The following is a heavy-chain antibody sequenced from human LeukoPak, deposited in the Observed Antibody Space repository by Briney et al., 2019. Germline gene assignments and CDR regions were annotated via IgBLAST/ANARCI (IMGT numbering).Heavy chain of an antibody. CDR3: AARSYYARGVYFDY. CDR2: FDPEDGET. D-gene: IGHD3-10*01. CDR1: GYTLTELS. J-gene: IGHJ4*02. V-gene: IGHV1-24*01. Sequence: ASVKVSCKVSGYTLTELSMDGVRQAPGKGLEWMGGFDPEDGETIDAQKFQGRVTMTEDTSTDTAYMELSSLRSEDTAVYYCAARSYYARGVYFDYWGQGTLVTVSS.